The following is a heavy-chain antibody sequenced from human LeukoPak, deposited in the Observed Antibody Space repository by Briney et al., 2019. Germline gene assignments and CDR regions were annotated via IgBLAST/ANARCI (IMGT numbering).Heavy chain of an antibody. D-gene: IGHD1-1*01. Sequence: GGSLRLSCTASGFIFSTSWMTWVRQAPGKGLEWVANISLDGSEKYYVDSVKDRFTISRDNPKNSLYLQMNSLRAEDTAVYYCARVRGGVHWNDANYYYYMDVWGKGTTVTVSS. V-gene: IGHV3-7*01. J-gene: IGHJ6*03. CDR2: ISLDGSEK. CDR3: ARVRGGVHWNDANYYYYMDV. CDR1: GFIFSTSW.